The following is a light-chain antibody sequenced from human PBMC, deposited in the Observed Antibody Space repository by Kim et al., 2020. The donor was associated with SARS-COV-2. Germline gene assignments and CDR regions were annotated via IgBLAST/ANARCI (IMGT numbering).Light chain of an antibody. Sequence: VALGQTVRITCQGGSLRSYYATWYQQKRGQAPILVIYGKNNRPSGIPDRFSGSSSGNTASLTITGTQAGDEADYYCNSRDSNNNVLFGGGTRLTVL. J-gene: IGLJ2*01. CDR2: GKN. V-gene: IGLV3-19*01. CDR3: NSRDSNNNVL. CDR1: SLRSYY.